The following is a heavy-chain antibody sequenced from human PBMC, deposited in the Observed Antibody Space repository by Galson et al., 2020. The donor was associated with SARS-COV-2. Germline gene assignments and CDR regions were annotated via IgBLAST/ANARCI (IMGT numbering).Heavy chain of an antibody. D-gene: IGHD3-3*02. CDR2: IYHTGTT. J-gene: IGHJ4*02. CDR1: GDSISSSNW. Sequence: SETLSLTCAVSGDSISSSNWWSWVRQPPGKGLEWIGEIYHTGTTNYNPSLKSRVTISVDKSKNQFSLKLSSVTAADTAVYYCARLTPHFWSGYTDDYWGQGILVTGSS. CDR3: ARLTPHFWSGYTDDY. V-gene: IGHV4-4*02.